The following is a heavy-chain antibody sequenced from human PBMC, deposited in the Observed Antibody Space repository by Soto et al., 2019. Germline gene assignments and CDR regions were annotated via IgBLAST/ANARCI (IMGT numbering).Heavy chain of an antibody. CDR2: ISDSGIST. D-gene: IGHD5-18*01. CDR3: AKTWGYNYDY. CDR1: GFTFSSYA. J-gene: IGHJ4*02. Sequence: PGGSLRLSCAASGFTFSSYAMSWVRQAPGKGLEWVSTISDSGISTSYADSVKGRFTPSRDNSQKTLYLQMNGLRAEDTALYYCAKTWGYNYDYWGQGTLVTVSS. V-gene: IGHV3-23*01.